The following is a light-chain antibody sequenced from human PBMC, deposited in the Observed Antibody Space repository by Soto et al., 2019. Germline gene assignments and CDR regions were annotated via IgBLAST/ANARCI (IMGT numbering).Light chain of an antibody. CDR3: QQYNSYSIT. CDR2: DAS. Sequence: DIQMTQAPSTLSASVGDRVTITFRSSQRISSWLAWYQQKPGKAPKLLIYDASSLESGVPSRFSGSRSGTEFTLPIRSLQPDDFATYYCQQYNSYSITFGQGTRLE. CDR1: QRISSW. J-gene: IGKJ5*01. V-gene: IGKV1-5*01.